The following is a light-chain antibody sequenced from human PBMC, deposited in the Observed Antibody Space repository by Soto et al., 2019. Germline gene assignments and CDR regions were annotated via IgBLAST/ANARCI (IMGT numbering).Light chain of an antibody. J-gene: IGLJ1*01. V-gene: IGLV2-14*01. CDR3: SSYTSSSTPYV. Sequence: QSALTQPASVSESPGQSITISCTGTSSDVGGYNYVSWYQQHPAKAPKLMIYDVSNRTSGVSNRFSGSKSGNTASLTISGLQAEDEADYYCSSYTSSSTPYVFGTGTKLTVL. CDR1: SSDVGGYNY. CDR2: DVS.